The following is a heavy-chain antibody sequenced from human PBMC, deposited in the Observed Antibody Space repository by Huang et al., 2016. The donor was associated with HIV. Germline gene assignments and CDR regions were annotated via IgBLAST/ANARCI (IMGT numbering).Heavy chain of an antibody. CDR3: ARDPKYHRIGYYRQRRGIDV. J-gene: IGHJ3*01. CDR1: GYSFTDYG. V-gene: IGHV1-18*01. CDR2: IGAFNVDT. Sequence: QAQLMQSGPEVKKPGASVKVSCKTSGYSFTDYGITWVRQAPGQGPEWGGWIGAFNVDTEIAQRLQGRVTLTTDTSTSMAYMERRSLRFDDTAVYFCARDPKYHRIGYYRQRRGIDVWGQGTMVSVSS. D-gene: IGHD3-22*01.